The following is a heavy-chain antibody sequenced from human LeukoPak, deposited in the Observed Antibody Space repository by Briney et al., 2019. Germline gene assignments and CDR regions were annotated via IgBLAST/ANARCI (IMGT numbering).Heavy chain of an antibody. D-gene: IGHD4-11*01. CDR3: AKGLHDYSNRYLDY. V-gene: IGHV3-21*01. J-gene: IGHJ4*02. CDR1: GFTFSSYS. Sequence: GGSLRLSCAASGFTFSSYSMNWVRQAPGKGLEWVSSISSSSSYIYYADSVKGRFTISRDNAKNSLYLQMNSLRAEDTAVYYCAKGLHDYSNRYLDYWGQGTLVTVSS. CDR2: ISSSSSYI.